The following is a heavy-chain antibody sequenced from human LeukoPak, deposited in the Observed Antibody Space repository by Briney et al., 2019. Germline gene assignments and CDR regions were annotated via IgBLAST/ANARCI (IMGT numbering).Heavy chain of an antibody. CDR3: ASLEAPYGSGSFY. V-gene: IGHV1-46*01. J-gene: IGHJ4*02. CDR1: GYTFTSYY. Sequence: ASVKVSCKASGYTFTSYYMHWVRQAPGQGLEWMGIINPSGGSTSCAQKFQGRVTMTRDTSTSTVYMELSSLRSEDTAVYYCASLEAPYGSGSFYWGQGTLVTVSS. CDR2: INPSGGST. D-gene: IGHD3-10*01.